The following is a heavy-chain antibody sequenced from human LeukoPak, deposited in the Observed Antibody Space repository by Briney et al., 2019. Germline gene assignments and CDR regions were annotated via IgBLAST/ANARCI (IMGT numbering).Heavy chain of an antibody. Sequence: GASVKVSCKASGYTFTAYYVHWVRQAPGQGLEWMGWITPNSGGTKYAQKFQGRVTMTRDTSISTAYMELSGLRSDDTAVYYCARGFRLSAIEDWFDPWGQGTLVTASS. CDR2: ITPNSGGT. CDR1: GYTFTAYY. D-gene: IGHD2-2*02. J-gene: IGHJ5*02. V-gene: IGHV1-2*02. CDR3: ARGFRLSAIEDWFDP.